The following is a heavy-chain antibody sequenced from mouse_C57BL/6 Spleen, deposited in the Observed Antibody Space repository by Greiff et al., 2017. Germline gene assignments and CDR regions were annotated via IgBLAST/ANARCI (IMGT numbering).Heavy chain of an antibody. V-gene: IGHV1-61*01. Sequence: VQLQQPGAELVRPGSSVKLSCKASGYTFTSYWMDWVKQRPGQGLEWIGNIYPSDSETHYNHKFKDKATLTVDKSSSTAYMQLSSLTSEDSAVYYCARAPREGGYAMDDWGQGTSVTVSS. D-gene: IGHD3-3*01. J-gene: IGHJ4*01. CDR2: IYPSDSET. CDR3: ARAPREGGYAMDD. CDR1: GYTFTSYW.